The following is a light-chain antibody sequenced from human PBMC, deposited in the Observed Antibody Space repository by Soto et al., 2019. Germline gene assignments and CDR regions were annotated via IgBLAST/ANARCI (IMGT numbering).Light chain of an antibody. V-gene: IGLV2-11*01. J-gene: IGLJ1*01. Sequence: QSALTQPRSVSGSPGQSITISCTGSTSDVGADSFASWYQQNPRAAPKLLIHDVNKRPPGLPDRFSASKSGNTASLPISGLQAEDEADYFCCSYAGAYRYVFGSGTKVTVL. CDR3: CSYAGAYRYV. CDR1: TSDVGADSF. CDR2: DVN.